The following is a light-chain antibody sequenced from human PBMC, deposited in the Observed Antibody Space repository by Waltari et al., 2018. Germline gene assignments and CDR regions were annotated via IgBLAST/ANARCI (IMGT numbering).Light chain of an antibody. CDR2: DNN. V-gene: IGLV1-51*01. Sequence: QSVLTQPPSVSAAPGQTVTISCSGSSSNIARNYVSWYQHLPGTAPKLLIYDNNKRRSEIPDRFSGSKSGTSATLGITGLQTGDEADYYCGTWDSSLSAWVFGGGTKLAVL. CDR1: SSNIARNY. J-gene: IGLJ3*02. CDR3: GTWDSSLSAWV.